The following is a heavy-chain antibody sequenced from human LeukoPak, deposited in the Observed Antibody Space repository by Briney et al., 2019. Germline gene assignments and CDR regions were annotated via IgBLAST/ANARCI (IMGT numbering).Heavy chain of an antibody. CDR3: ARRRGIFGVPPSYYYYMDV. Sequence: SVKVSCKASGGTLSSYAISWVRQAPGQGLEWMGRIIPMLGIANYAQKFQGRVTITADRSTSTAYMELSSLRSEDTAVYYCARRRGIFGVPPSYYYYMDVWGKGTTVTVSS. CDR1: GGTLSSYA. J-gene: IGHJ6*03. CDR2: IIPMLGIA. D-gene: IGHD3-3*01. V-gene: IGHV1-69*04.